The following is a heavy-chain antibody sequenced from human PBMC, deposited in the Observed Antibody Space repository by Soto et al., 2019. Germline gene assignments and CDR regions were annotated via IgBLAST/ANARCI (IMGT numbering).Heavy chain of an antibody. CDR1: GFTFSSYS. CDR3: ARDPEDCSSTSCFRFFDY. Sequence: GGSLRLSCAASGFTFSSYSMNWVRQAPGKGLEWVSSISSSSSYIYYADSVKGRFTISRDNAKNSLYPQMNSLRAEDTAVYYCARDPEDCSSTSCFRFFDYWGQGTLVTVSS. V-gene: IGHV3-21*01. CDR2: ISSSSSYI. D-gene: IGHD2-2*01. J-gene: IGHJ4*02.